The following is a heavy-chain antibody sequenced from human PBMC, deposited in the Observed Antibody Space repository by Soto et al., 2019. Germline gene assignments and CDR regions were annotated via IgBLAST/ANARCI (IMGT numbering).Heavy chain of an antibody. V-gene: IGHV4-4*07. J-gene: IGHJ4*02. CDR1: GGSINNYY. CDR2: IYTSGST. CDR3: ARVYSGSYYEFDY. D-gene: IGHD1-26*01. Sequence: WETLSLTCTVSGGSINNYYWSWIRQPAGKGLEWIGRIYTSGSTNYNPSLKSRVTMPVDTSKNQFSLKLSSVTAADTAVYYCARVYSGSYYEFDYWGQGTLVTVSS.